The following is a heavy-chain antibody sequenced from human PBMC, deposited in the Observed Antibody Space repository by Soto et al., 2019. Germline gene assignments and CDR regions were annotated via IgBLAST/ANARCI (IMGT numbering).Heavy chain of an antibody. CDR2: ISGSGGST. D-gene: IGHD3-10*01. Sequence: GGSLRLSCAASGFTFSSYAMSWVRQAPGKGLEWVSAISGSGGSTYYADSVKGRFTISRDTSKNTLYLQMNSLRAEDTAIYFCAKLWFGELRNVGFDYWGQGTLVTVSS. V-gene: IGHV3-23*01. CDR3: AKLWFGELRNVGFDY. CDR1: GFTFSSYA. J-gene: IGHJ4*02.